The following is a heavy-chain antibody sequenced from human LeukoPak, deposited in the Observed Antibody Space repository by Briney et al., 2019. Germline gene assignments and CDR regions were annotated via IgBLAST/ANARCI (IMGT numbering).Heavy chain of an antibody. Sequence: GGSLRLSCAASGFTFSGYSMNWVRQAPGKGLEWVSYISSSSSPIYYADSVKGRFTISRDNAKNSLYLQMNSLRAEDTAVYYCARDHLSAYCGGDCYSFFDYWGQGTLVTVSS. CDR3: ARDHLSAYCGGDCYSFFDY. CDR1: GFTFSGYS. J-gene: IGHJ4*02. CDR2: ISSSSSPI. D-gene: IGHD2-21*02. V-gene: IGHV3-21*05.